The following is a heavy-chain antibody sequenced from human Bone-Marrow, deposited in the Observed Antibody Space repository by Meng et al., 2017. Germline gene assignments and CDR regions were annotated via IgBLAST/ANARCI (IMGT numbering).Heavy chain of an antibody. Sequence: QVKLVQSGTEVKKPWASVNLSCKPSGYTFAAYWIHWLRQAPGQGLEWMGGIIPIFGTANYAQKFQGRVTITADTSTDTAYMELSSLRSEDTAVYYCATDVRNYVDYWGQGTLVTVSS. CDR1: GYTFAAYW. CDR2: IIPIFGTA. CDR3: ATDVRNYVDY. J-gene: IGHJ4*02. D-gene: IGHD2-8*01. V-gene: IGHV1-69*06.